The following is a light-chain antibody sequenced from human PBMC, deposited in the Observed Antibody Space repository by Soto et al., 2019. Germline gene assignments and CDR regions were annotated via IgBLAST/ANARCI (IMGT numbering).Light chain of an antibody. CDR2: DAS. J-gene: IGKJ3*01. V-gene: IGKV1-5*01. CDR1: QSISSW. CDR3: QQYNSYSPIT. Sequence: DIQMTQSPSTLSVSVGYRVTITCRASQSISSWLAWYQQKPGKAPKLLIYDASSLESGVTSRFSGSGSGTEFTLTISSLQPDDFATYYCQQYNSYSPITFGPGTKVDIK.